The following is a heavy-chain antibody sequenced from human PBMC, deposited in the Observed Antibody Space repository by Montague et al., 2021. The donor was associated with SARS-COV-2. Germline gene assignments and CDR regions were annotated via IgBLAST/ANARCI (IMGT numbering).Heavy chain of an antibody. Sequence: SETLSLTCAVYAGSFSGSHWTWTRHPPGNGLEWIGEINLIGNTNYNPSLKTRLTRSEHTSTNQFSLKLSSVTAADTAVYYCARGLVLGEEDAVMVYFFYYMDAWGNGTLV. D-gene: IGHD3-16*01. CDR2: INLIGNT. V-gene: IGHV4-34*01. CDR1: AGSFSGSH. CDR3: ARGLVLGEEDAVMVYFFYYMDA. J-gene: IGHJ6*03.